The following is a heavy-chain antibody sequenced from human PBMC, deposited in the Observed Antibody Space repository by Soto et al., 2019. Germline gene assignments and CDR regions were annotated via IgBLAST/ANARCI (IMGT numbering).Heavy chain of an antibody. CDR3: ARGTLYDYIPGSDRNNWFDP. V-gene: IGHV1-8*01. Sequence: ASVKVSCKASGYTFTTYDINWVRQAPGQGLEWMGWMNPNSGNTGHAEKFQGRVTMTRNTSTSTAYMEVRGLTSEDTAVYYCARGTLYDYIPGSDRNNWFDPWGQGTLVTVSS. CDR2: MNPNSGNT. D-gene: IGHD3-16*02. J-gene: IGHJ5*02. CDR1: GYTFTTYD.